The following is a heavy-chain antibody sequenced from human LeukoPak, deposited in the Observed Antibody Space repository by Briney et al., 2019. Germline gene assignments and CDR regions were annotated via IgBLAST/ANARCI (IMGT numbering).Heavy chain of an antibody. V-gene: IGHV1-69*06. CDR2: IIPIFGTA. J-gene: IGHJ1*01. CDR3: ARAQYYYDSSGYYYDEYFQH. D-gene: IGHD3-22*01. Sequence: ASVKVSCKASGGTFSSYAISWVRQAPGQGLEWMGGIIPIFGTANYVQKFQGRVTITADKSTSTAYMELSSLRSEDTAVYYCARAQYYYDSSGYYYDEYFQHWGQGTLVTVSS. CDR1: GGTFSSYA.